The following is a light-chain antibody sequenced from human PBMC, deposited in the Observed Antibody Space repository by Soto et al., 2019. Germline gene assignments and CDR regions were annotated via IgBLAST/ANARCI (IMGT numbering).Light chain of an antibody. Sequence: ERVRTQSPATLSVSPGERATLSCRASQSVRSDLAWYQQKPGQAPRLLFYGASTRATGIPARFSGSGSGTDFTLTISRLEPEDFAVYYCQQYGTSRTFGQGTKVDI. J-gene: IGKJ1*01. V-gene: IGKV3-15*01. CDR3: QQYGTSRT. CDR2: GAS. CDR1: QSVRSD.